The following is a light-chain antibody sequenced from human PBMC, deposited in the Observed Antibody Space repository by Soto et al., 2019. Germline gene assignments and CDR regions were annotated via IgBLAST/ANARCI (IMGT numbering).Light chain of an antibody. V-gene: IGKV2-28*01. Sequence: DIVVTQSPLSLTVTPGEPASISCRSSQSLLHSNGYTYLDWYLQKPGQSPQVLIYMGSNRASGVPDRFSGSGSGTDFTLKISRVEAEDVGVYYCMQTLQTRTFGQGTKVAIK. J-gene: IGKJ1*01. CDR3: MQTLQTRT. CDR1: QSLLHSNGYTY. CDR2: MGS.